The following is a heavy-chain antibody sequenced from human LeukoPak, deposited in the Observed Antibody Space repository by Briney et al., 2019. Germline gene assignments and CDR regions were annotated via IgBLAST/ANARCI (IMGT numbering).Heavy chain of an antibody. CDR3: AREFEATGFWALDN. V-gene: IGHV3-74*01. CDR1: GFTFNTYW. D-gene: IGHD3-16*01. CDR2: MNNDGRVI. J-gene: IGHJ4*02. Sequence: GGSLRLSCAVSGFTFNTYWMHWVRQAPGKGLVWVSRMNNDGRVISYANSVKGRLTISRDNAKNTLYLQMNSLRAEDTAVYYCAREFEATGFWALDNWGQGTLVTASS.